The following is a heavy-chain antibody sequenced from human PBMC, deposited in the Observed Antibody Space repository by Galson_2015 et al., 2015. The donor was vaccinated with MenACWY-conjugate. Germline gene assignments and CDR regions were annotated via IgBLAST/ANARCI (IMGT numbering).Heavy chain of an antibody. CDR1: GLIFTGSP. Sequence: SLRLSCAGSGLIFTGSPMTWGRQTPGKGLEWVSTISNNGDATYYEDSVKGRFTISRDDSKNTVYLKMDSLRAHDTAVYYCPKGGPGSYWGLFHDWCQGSLVTFSS. D-gene: IGHD2-8*02. CDR3: PKGGPGSYWGLFHD. V-gene: IGHV3-23*02. J-gene: IGHJ4*02. CDR2: ISNNGDAT.